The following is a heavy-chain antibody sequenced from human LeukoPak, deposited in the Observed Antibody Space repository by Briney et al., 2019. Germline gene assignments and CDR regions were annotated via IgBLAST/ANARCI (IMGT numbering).Heavy chain of an antibody. J-gene: IGHJ3*02. D-gene: IGHD6-13*01. Sequence: GGSVRLSCAASGFIFDDYAMHWLRQVPGKGLEGVSGISWNSAAIGYADCVRSRFIISRDNAKNSLYLQMKSLRFEDTALYYCAKRARRGIGADGDGFDIWGQGTMVTVSS. CDR3: AKRARRGIGADGDGFDI. V-gene: IGHV3-9*01. CDR1: GFIFDDYA. CDR2: ISWNSAAI.